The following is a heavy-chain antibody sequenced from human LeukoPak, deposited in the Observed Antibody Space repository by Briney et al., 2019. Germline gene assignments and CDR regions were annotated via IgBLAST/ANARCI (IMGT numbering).Heavy chain of an antibody. CDR1: GFTFNKFP. CDR3: ARGDGGEVDH. V-gene: IGHV3-30-3*01. J-gene: IGHJ4*02. Sequence: PGRSLRLSCAASGFTFNKFPMHWDRQAPGKGLEWMAAVSSDGNIKNYADSVKGRFTISRGNSKNTLYLQMNSLGPEDAAVYYCARGDGGEVDHWGQGTLVTVSS. D-gene: IGHD3-16*01. CDR2: VSSDGNIK.